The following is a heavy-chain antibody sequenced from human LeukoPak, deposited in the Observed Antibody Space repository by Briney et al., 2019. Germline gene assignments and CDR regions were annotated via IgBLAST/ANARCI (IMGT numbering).Heavy chain of an antibody. CDR2: ISSGGSIT. CDR1: GFIFSDHY. Sequence: PGGSLRLSCAASGFIFSDHYMSWVRLAPGKGLELVSYISSGGSITHYADSVKGRFTISRDNAKNSVYMQMNSLRAEDTAVYYCAKDISTRVGTAHFDYWGQGTLVTVSS. CDR3: AKDISTRVGTAHFDY. V-gene: IGHV3-11*04. J-gene: IGHJ4*02. D-gene: IGHD1-1*01.